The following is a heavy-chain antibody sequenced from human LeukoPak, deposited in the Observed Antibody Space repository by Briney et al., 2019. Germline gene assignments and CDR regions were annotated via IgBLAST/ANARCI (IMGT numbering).Heavy chain of an antibody. V-gene: IGHV3-74*01. CDR3: ARGRPHGNDY. CDR1: GFTFSSYW. D-gene: IGHD4-23*01. J-gene: IGHJ4*02. CDR2: IASDGSST. Sequence: GGSLRLSCAASGFTFSSYWMNWVRQAPGKGLVWVSRIASDGSSTTYADSVKGRFSISRDNAKNTLYLQMNSLRVEDTAVYYCARGRPHGNDYWGQGSLVTVSS.